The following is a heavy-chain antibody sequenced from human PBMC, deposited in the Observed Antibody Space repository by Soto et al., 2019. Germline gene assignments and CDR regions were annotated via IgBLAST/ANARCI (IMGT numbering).Heavy chain of an antibody. V-gene: IGHV3-53*01. CDR3: AKDGSDDGFAY. Sequence: PGGSLRLSCVVSGFSVSSTYMSWVRQAPGKGLEWVSLIYSGGSTYYADSVKGRFTISRDNSKNTLYLQMNSLRGEDTALYYCAKDGSDDGFAYWGQGILVTVS. CDR2: IYSGGST. CDR1: GFSVSSTY. D-gene: IGHD5-12*01. J-gene: IGHJ4*02.